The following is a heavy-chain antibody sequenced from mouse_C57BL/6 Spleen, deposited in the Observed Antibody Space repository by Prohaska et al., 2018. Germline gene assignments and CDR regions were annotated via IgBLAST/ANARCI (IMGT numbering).Heavy chain of an antibody. Sequence: LEWVATISSGGSYTYYPDSVKGRFTISRDNAKNTLYLQMSSLKSEDTAMYYRARQEDYDDGGFAYWGQKTLVTVSA. V-gene: IGHV5-6*01. CDR2: ISSGGSYT. D-gene: IGHD2-4*01. J-gene: IGHJ3*01. CDR3: ARQEDYDDGGFAY.